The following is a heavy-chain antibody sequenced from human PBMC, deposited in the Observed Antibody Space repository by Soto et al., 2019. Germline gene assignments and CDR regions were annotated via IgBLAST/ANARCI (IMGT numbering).Heavy chain of an antibody. Sequence: SETLSLTCTVSGGSISSGDYYWSWIRQPPGKGLEWIGYIYYIGSTYYNPSLKSRVTISVDTSKNQFSLKLSSVTAADTAVYYCARSSMVPGVIIYLNYYYGMDLWGQGTRLNVSS. J-gene: IGHJ6*02. CDR2: IYYIGST. V-gene: IGHV4-30-4*01. CDR3: ARSSMVPGVIIYLNYYYGMDL. CDR1: GGSISSGDYY. D-gene: IGHD3-10*01.